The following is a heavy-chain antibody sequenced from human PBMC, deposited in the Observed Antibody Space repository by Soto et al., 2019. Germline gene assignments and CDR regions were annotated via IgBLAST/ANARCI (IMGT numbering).Heavy chain of an antibody. CDR1: GFTFSSYA. J-gene: IGHJ6*02. CDR3: AKERYCSSTSCYTYYNYGMDC. V-gene: IGHV3-23*01. Sequence: GGSLRLSCAASGFTFSSYAMTWVRQAPGKGLEWVSAISGSGGSTYYADSVKGRFTISRDNPKNTLYLKMNSLRAEDTAVYYCAKERYCSSTSCYTYYNYGMDCWRQGTTVTVSS. CDR2: ISGSGGST. D-gene: IGHD2-2*01.